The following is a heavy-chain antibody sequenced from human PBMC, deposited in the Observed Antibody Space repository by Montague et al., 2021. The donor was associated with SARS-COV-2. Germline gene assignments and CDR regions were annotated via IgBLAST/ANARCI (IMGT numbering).Heavy chain of an antibody. J-gene: IGHJ5*02. CDR1: GGSISSSSYY. CDR3: ARQPRVVVAATLNNWFDP. Sequence: SETLSLTCTVSGGSISSSSYYWGWIRQPPGKGLEWIGSIYYSGSTYYNPSLKGRVTISVDTSKNQFSLKLSSVTAADTAVYYCARQPRVVVAATLNNWFDPWGQGTLVTVSS. V-gene: IGHV4-39*07. CDR2: IYYSGST. D-gene: IGHD2-15*01.